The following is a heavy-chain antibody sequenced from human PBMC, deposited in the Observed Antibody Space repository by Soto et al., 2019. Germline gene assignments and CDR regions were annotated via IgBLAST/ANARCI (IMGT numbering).Heavy chain of an antibody. CDR2: IYYSGST. Sequence: QVQLQESGPGLVKPSETLSLTCTVSGGSISSYYWSWIRQPPGKGLEWIGYIYYSGSTNYKPSLRRRVTISVDTSKNQFSLKLNSVTAADTAVYYCARARGYYGSGIYDYWGQGTLVTVSS. J-gene: IGHJ4*02. V-gene: IGHV4-59*01. CDR3: ARARGYYGSGIYDY. D-gene: IGHD3-10*01. CDR1: GGSISSYY.